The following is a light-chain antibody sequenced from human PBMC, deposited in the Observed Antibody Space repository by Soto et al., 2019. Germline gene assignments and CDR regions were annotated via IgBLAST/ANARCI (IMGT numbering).Light chain of an antibody. CDR2: GGS. CDR1: QSVSGSA. CDR3: QQYSGGSPVT. J-gene: IGKJ4*01. V-gene: IGKV3-20*01. Sequence: IVLTQSPAILSLSPGERAILSCRASQSVSGSALAWYQVKTAQAPRLLVYGGSNRATGLPDRFSGSGSGTDFTLTISRLEPEDFAFYFCQQYSGGSPVTFGGGTSLEI.